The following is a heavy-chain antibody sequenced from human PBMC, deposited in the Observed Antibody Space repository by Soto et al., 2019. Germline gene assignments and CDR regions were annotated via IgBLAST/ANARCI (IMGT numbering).Heavy chain of an antibody. V-gene: IGHV3-30*18. CDR1: GFTFSSYG. Sequence: GGSLRLSCAASGFTFSSYGMHWVRQAPGKGLEWVAVISYDGSNKYYADSVKGRFTISRDNSKNTLYLQMNSLRAEDTAVYYCAKGGSRADDAFDIWGQGTMVTVSS. CDR3: AKGGSRADDAFDI. D-gene: IGHD1-26*01. J-gene: IGHJ3*02. CDR2: ISYDGSNK.